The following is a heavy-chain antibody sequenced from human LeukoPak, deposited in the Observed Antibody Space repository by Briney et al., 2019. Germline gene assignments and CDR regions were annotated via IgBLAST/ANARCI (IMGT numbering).Heavy chain of an antibody. D-gene: IGHD1-26*01. V-gene: IGHV1-8*01. CDR3: ARAREGANLLDV. J-gene: IGHJ6*04. Sequence: GASVKVSCKASGYTFTSYDINWVRQATGQGLEWMGWMNPNSGNTGYAQKFQGRVTMTSDTSTSTLYMELSSLRSDDTAVYYCARAREGANLLDVWGKGTTVTVSS. CDR2: MNPNSGNT. CDR1: GYTFTSYD.